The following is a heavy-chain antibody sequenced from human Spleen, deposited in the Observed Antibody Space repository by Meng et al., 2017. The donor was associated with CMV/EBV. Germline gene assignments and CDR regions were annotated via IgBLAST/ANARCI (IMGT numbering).Heavy chain of an antibody. CDR3: ATEPPISQTSSPIR. CDR2: ISSTTTYI. D-gene: IGHD1-14*01. J-gene: IGHJ4*02. V-gene: IGHV3-21*04. Sequence: GGSLRLSCAASGFMFSTYNMNWVRQAPGKGLEWVSSISSTTTYIYYADSVKGRFTVSRDNAKNSLYLQMNSLRAEDTAIYYCATEPPISQTSSPIRWGQGTLVTVSS. CDR1: GFMFSTYN.